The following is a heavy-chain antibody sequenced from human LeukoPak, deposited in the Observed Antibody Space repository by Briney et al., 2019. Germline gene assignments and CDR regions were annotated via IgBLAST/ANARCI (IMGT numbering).Heavy chain of an antibody. D-gene: IGHD6-13*01. CDR1: GFTFRTYA. J-gene: IGHJ4*02. CDR2: ISSSGGNT. Sequence: GGFLRLSCVASGFTFRTYAMSWVRQAPEKGLEWVSAISSSGGNTFYADSVKGRFTISRDNSKNTLFLRMNSLRAEDTAVYYCASYSSSRGFEYWGQGTLVTVSS. CDR3: ASYSSSRGFEY. V-gene: IGHV3-23*01.